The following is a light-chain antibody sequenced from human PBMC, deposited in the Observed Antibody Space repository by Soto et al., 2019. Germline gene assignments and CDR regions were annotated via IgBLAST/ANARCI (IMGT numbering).Light chain of an antibody. CDR1: SSDVGGYNF. Sequence: QSVLTQPASVSGSPGQSITVSCTGTSSDVGGYNFVSWYQQHPGKAPKLLIYEVSNRPSGVSNRFSGSKSGNTASLAISGLQPEDEADYYCSSYLSTGAVGFGGGTQLTVL. V-gene: IGLV2-14*01. CDR2: EVS. CDR3: SSYLSTGAVG. J-gene: IGLJ2*01.